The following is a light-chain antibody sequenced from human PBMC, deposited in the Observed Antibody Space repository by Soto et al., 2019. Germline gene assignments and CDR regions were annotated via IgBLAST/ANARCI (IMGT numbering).Light chain of an antibody. V-gene: IGKV3-20*01. J-gene: IGKJ4*01. Sequence: LTQGARALSFSPQEKATLSCRARQSISSNYLAWDVQKPGQAPRLLXXGPXSRATGIPDRFIGSASGKDFTLNISRLDPEDFSAYYCQHCGRSPTGTFGGGTKVDIK. CDR1: QSISSNY. CDR3: QHCGRSPTGT. CDR2: GPX.